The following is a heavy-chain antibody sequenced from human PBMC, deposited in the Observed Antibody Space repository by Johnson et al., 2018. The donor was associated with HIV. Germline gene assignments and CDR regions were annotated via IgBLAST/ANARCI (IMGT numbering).Heavy chain of an antibody. J-gene: IGHJ3*02. D-gene: IGHD4-23*01. Sequence: VQLVESGGGLVQPGGSLRLSCSTSGFSFSDYWMSWVRQAPGKGLEWVANIKQDGSAKYYVDSVKGRLNISRDNDKNSVHLQMTSLRAEDTAVYYCARATVESAFDIWGQGTMVTVSS. CDR1: GFSFSDYW. CDR2: IKQDGSAK. CDR3: ARATVESAFDI. V-gene: IGHV3-7*01.